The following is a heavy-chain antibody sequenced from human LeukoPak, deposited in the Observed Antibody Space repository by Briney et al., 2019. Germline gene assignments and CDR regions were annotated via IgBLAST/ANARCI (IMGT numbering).Heavy chain of an antibody. CDR3: ARGLYGSGAYYFDY. D-gene: IGHD3-10*01. CDR2: ISNSGSTI. CDR1: GFTFNTYS. J-gene: IGHJ4*02. Sequence: GGSLRLSCAASGFTFNTYSMNWVRQAPGKGLEWVSYISNSGSTIYYADSVKGRFTISRDNAKNSLYLQMNSLGDEDTAVYYCARGLYGSGAYYFDYWGQGTLVTVSS. V-gene: IGHV3-48*02.